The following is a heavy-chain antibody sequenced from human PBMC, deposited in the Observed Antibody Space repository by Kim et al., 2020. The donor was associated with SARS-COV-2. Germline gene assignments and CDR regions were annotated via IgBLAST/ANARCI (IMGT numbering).Heavy chain of an antibody. J-gene: IGHJ4*02. D-gene: IGHD1-26*01. V-gene: IGHV3-30*04. CDR1: GFTFSSYA. Sequence: GGSLRLSCAASGFTFSSYAMHWVRQAPGKGLEWVAVISYDGSNKYYVDSVKGRFTISRDNSKNTLYLQMNSLRAEDTAVYYCASTKPRSYHLIAPVAPLDYWGQGTLVTVSS. CDR3: ASTKPRSYHLIAPVAPLDY. CDR2: ISYDGSNK.